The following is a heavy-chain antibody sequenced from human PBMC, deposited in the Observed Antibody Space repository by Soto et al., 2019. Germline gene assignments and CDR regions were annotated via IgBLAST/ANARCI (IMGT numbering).Heavy chain of an antibody. D-gene: IGHD3-10*01. CDR3: ARQGSHYGSGNYLH. CDR1: GYTITTYN. V-gene: IGHV1-8*01. CDR2: MNPNTGET. J-gene: IGHJ4*02. Sequence: QVQLVQSGAEVKKPGASVKVSCKASGYTITTYNINWVRQAPGQGLEWMGWMNPNTGETGSTEKFEGRVSMTRDISEATAYMELSSLTSDDTGVYYCARQGSHYGSGNYLHWGQGTLVTVSS.